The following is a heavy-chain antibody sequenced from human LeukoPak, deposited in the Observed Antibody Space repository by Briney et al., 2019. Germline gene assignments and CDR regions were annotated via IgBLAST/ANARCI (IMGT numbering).Heavy chain of an antibody. CDR2: INTNTGNP. CDR1: GYTFTSYA. Sequence: GASVKVSCKASGYTFTSYAMNWVRQAPGQGLEWMGWINTNTGNPTYAQGFTGRFVFSLDTSVSTAYLQISSLKAEDTAVYYCARPYYDFWSGYQYYYYYYYMDVWGKGTTVTVSS. D-gene: IGHD3-3*01. CDR3: ARPYYDFWSGYQYYYYYYYMDV. J-gene: IGHJ6*03. V-gene: IGHV7-4-1*02.